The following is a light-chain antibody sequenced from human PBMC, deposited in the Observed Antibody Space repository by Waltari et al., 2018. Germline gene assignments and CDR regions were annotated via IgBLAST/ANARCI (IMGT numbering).Light chain of an antibody. Sequence: EIVLTQSPGTLSLSPGERATLSCRASQSVSRTLAWYQQKPGQAPRLLIYDASTRATGIPDRFSGSGCGTDFSRTISRLEPEDFAVYYCQKYGTLPATFGQGTTVEIK. CDR3: QKYGTLPAT. CDR1: QSVSRT. V-gene: IGKV3-20*01. J-gene: IGKJ1*01. CDR2: DAS.